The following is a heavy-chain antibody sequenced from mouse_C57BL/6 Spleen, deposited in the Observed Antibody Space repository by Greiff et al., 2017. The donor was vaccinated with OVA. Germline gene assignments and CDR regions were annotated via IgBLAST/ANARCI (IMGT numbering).Heavy chain of an antibody. CDR3: ASHGSSYAFDY. V-gene: IGHV1-7*01. Sequence: VQVVESGAELAKPGASVKLSCKASGYTFTSYWMHWVKQRPGQGLEWIGYINPSSGYTKYNQKFKDKATLTADKSSSTAYMQLSSLTYEDSAVYYCASHGSSYAFDYWGQGTTLTVSS. D-gene: IGHD1-1*01. J-gene: IGHJ2*01. CDR1: GYTFTSYW. CDR2: INPSSGYT.